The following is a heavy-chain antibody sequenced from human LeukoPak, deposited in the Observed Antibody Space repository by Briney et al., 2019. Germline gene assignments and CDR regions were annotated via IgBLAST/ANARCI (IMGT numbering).Heavy chain of an antibody. CDR2: FYHSGST. J-gene: IGHJ1*01. Sequence: SETLSLTCAVYGGSFSGSYWSWIRQPPGKGLEWIGEFYHSGSTNYHPSLKSRVTISVDTSKNHFALKLSSVTAADTAVYYCARDVGYSSSWCRSGSEYFQHWGQGTLVTVSS. D-gene: IGHD6-13*01. V-gene: IGHV4-34*01. CDR1: GGSFSGSY. CDR3: ARDVGYSSSWCRSGSEYFQH.